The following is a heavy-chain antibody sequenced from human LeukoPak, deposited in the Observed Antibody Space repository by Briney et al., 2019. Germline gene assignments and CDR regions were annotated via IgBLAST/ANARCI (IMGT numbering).Heavy chain of an antibody. Sequence: ASVKVSCKASGFTFTSSAMQWVRQARGQRLEWIGWIVVGSGNTNYAQKFQERVTITRDMSTSTAYMELSSLRSEDTAAYYCAAGIYDYVWGSPEGYWGQGTLATVSS. CDR1: GFTFTSSA. J-gene: IGHJ4*02. V-gene: IGHV1-58*02. CDR3: AAGIYDYVWGSPEGY. D-gene: IGHD3-16*01. CDR2: IVVGSGNT.